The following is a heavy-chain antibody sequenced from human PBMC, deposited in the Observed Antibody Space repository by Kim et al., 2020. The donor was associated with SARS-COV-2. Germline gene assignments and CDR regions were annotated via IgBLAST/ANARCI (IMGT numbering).Heavy chain of an antibody. V-gene: IGHV5-51*01. J-gene: IGHJ3*02. CDR2: IYPGDSDT. D-gene: IGHD3-3*01. Sequence: GESLKISCKGSGYSFTSYWIGWVRQMPGKGLEWMGIIYPGDSDTRYSPSFQGQATISADKSISTAYLQWSSLKASDTAMYYCARLKRITIFGVVIEGPFDIWGQGTMVTVSS. CDR3: ARLKRITIFGVVIEGPFDI. CDR1: GYSFTSYW.